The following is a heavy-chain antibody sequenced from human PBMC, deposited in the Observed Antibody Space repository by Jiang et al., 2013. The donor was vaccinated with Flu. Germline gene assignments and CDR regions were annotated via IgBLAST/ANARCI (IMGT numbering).Heavy chain of an antibody. V-gene: IGHV4-34*01. J-gene: IGHJ3*02. D-gene: IGHD5-18*01. CDR2: INHSGST. CDR3: ARGRIQLWFIGI. Sequence: LLKPSETLSLTCAVYGGSFSGYYWSWIRQPPGKGLEWIGEINHSGSTNYNPSLKSRVTISVDTSKNQFSLKLSSVTAADTAVYYCARGRIQLWFIGIWGQGTMVTVSS. CDR1: GGSFSGYY.